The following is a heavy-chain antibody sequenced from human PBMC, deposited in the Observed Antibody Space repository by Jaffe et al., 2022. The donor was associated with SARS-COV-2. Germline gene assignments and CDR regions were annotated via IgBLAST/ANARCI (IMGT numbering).Heavy chain of an antibody. CDR3: ARHGDWTRYYYGMDV. CDR2: IYYSGST. CDR1: GGSISSSSYY. J-gene: IGHJ6*02. Sequence: QLQLQESGPGLVKPSETLSLTCTVSGGSISSSSYYWGWIRQPPGKGLEWIGSIYYSGSTYYNPSLKSRVTISVDTSKNQFSLKLSSVTAADTAVYYCARHGDWTRYYYGMDVWGQGTTVTVSS. D-gene: IGHD2-21*01. V-gene: IGHV4-39*01.